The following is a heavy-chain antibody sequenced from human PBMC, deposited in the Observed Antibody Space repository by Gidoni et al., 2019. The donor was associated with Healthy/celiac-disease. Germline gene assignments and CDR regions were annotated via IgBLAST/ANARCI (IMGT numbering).Heavy chain of an antibody. Sequence: EVQLVESGGGLVKPGGSLRISCSAAGFTVSNAWMRWVRPAPGKGLEWVGRIKSKTDGGTTDYAAPVKGRFTISRDDSKNTLYLQMNSLKTEDTAVYYCTTEGLVWNRNEGFDYWGQGTLVTVSS. CDR1: GFTVSNAW. V-gene: IGHV3-15*01. D-gene: IGHD1-1*01. CDR2: IKSKTDGGTT. CDR3: TTEGLVWNRNEGFDY. J-gene: IGHJ4*02.